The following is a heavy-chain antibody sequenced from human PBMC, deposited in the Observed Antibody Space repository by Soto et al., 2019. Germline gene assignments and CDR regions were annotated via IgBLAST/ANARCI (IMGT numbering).Heavy chain of an antibody. CDR1: GGSISSGDYY. D-gene: IGHD2-15*01. Sequence: SETLSLTCTVSGGSISSGDYYWSWIRQPPGKGLEWIGYIYYSGSTYYNPSLKSRVTISVDTSKNQFSLKLSSVTAADTAVYYCARRWYLRGDYFDYWGQGTLVTVSS. V-gene: IGHV4-30-4*01. J-gene: IGHJ4*02. CDR2: IYYSGST. CDR3: ARRWYLRGDYFDY.